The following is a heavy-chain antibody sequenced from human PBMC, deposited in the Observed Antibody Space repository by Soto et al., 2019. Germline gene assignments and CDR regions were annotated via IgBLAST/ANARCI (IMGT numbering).Heavy chain of an antibody. CDR1: GFTFSSYA. CDR3: AKFSVNGPAATYAGAFDI. Sequence: EVQLLESGGGLVQPGGSLRLSCAASGFTFSSYAMSWVRQAPGKGLEWVSAISGSGGSTYYADSVKGRFTISRDKSKNSLYLQMNSLRAEDTAVYYCAKFSVNGPAATYAGAFDIWGQGTMVTVSS. CDR2: ISGSGGST. J-gene: IGHJ3*02. D-gene: IGHD2-2*01. V-gene: IGHV3-23*01.